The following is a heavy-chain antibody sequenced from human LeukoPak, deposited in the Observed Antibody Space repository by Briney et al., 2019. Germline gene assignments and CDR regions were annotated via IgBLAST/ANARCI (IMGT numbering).Heavy chain of an antibody. Sequence: GGSLRLSCAASGFTFNYYVMHWVRQAPGKGLEWVAVISYDGSNKYYADSVKGRFTISRDNSKNTLYLQMNSLRAEDTAVYFCANTMLRDRDYWGRGILVTVSS. D-gene: IGHD2-2*01. CDR1: GFTFNYYV. J-gene: IGHJ4*02. CDR2: ISYDGSNK. V-gene: IGHV3-30*18. CDR3: ANTMLRDRDY.